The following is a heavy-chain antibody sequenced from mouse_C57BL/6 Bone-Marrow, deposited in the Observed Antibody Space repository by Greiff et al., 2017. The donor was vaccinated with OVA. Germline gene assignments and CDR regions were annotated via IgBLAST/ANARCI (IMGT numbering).Heavy chain of an antibody. Sequence: VQLVESGPGLVQPSQSLSITCTVSGFSLTSYGVHWVRQSPGKGLEWLGVIWSGGSTDYNAAFISRLSISKDNSKSQVFFKMNSLQAADTAIYYCARNEDYGSSYPVAYWGQGTLVTVSA. CDR3: ARNEDYGSSYPVAY. V-gene: IGHV2-2*01. D-gene: IGHD1-1*01. J-gene: IGHJ3*01. CDR2: IWSGGST. CDR1: GFSLTSYG.